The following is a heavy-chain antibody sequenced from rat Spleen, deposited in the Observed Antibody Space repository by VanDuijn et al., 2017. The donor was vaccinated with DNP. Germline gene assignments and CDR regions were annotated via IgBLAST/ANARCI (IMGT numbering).Heavy chain of an antibody. J-gene: IGHJ4*01. CDR1: GGTGRNEG. D-gene: IGHD1-8*01. CDR2: ITSGGGNT. V-gene: IGHV5S14*01. Sequence: EVQLVESGGGPGQPGRPLKLSCAASGGTGRNEGRAGGQQTPTKGLEWVASITSGGGNTYHRDSVKGRFTISRDDAKNTQYLQMDSLRSEDTATYYCARRNYNYDVMDAWGQGASVTVSS. CDR3: ARRNYNYDVMDA.